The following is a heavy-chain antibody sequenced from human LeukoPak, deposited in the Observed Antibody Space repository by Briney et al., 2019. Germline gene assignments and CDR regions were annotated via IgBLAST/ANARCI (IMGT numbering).Heavy chain of an antibody. J-gene: IGHJ4*02. CDR3: ASAEYGEGSKFDY. CDR1: GYSFVLYG. CDR2: ISGSTGDT. Sequence: ASVKVSCKASGYSFVLYGISWVRQAPGEGPEWMGWISGSTGDTNYAQKLQGRVTMTTDRSTSTAYMELRSLRSDDTAVYYCASAEYGEGSKFDYWGQGTLVTVSS. D-gene: IGHD4-17*01. V-gene: IGHV1-18*01.